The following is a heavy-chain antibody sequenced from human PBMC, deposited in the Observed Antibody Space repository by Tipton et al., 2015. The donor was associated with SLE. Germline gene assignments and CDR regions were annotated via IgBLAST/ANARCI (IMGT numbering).Heavy chain of an antibody. Sequence: SLRLSCAASGFTFGNYAMSWFRQSPGKGLEWVSTISNTVTNTHYIDSVKGRFTISRDNSKNTFYLQMSSLRVEDTAIYYCATWVKDHFDYWGQGTLVTVSS. D-gene: IGHD3-16*01. V-gene: IGHV3-23*01. CDR2: ISNTVTNT. CDR1: GFTFGNYA. J-gene: IGHJ4*02. CDR3: ATWVKDHFDY.